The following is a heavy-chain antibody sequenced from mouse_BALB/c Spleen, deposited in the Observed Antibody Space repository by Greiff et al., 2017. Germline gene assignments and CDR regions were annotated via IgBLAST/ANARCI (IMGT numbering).Heavy chain of an antibody. CDR3: ARGEGVRYAMDY. D-gene: IGHD2-14*01. V-gene: IGHV5-6-5*01. J-gene: IGHJ4*01. CDR2: ISSGGST. CDR1: GFTFSSYA. Sequence: DVQLVASGGGLVKPGGSLKLSCAASGFTFSSYAMSWVRQTPEKRLEWVASISSGGSTYYPDSFKGRFTISSDNARNILYLQMSSLRSEDTAMYYCARGEGVRYAMDYWGQGTSVTVSS.